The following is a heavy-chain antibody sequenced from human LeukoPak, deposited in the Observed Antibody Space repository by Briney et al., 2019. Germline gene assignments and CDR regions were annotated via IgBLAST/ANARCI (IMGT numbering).Heavy chain of an antibody. CDR2: IYTSGST. Sequence: PSETLSLTCTVSGGSISSYYWSWIRQPAGKGLEWIRRIYTSGSTSYNPSLQSRVTMSVDTSKKQFSLRVSSVTAADTAVYYCARVDTSMDWFDPWGQGTLVTVSS. J-gene: IGHJ5*02. CDR3: ARVDTSMDWFDP. CDR1: GGSISSYY. D-gene: IGHD5-18*01. V-gene: IGHV4-4*07.